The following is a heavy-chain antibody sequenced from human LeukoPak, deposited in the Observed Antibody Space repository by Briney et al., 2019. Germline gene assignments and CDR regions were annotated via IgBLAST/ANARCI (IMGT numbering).Heavy chain of an antibody. V-gene: IGHV4-38-2*02. CDR2: IYHSGST. CDR3: ARDWSFDY. Sequence: PSETLSLTCTVSGYSISSGYYWGWIRQPPGKGLEWIGSIYHSGSTYYNPSLKSRVTISVDTSKNQFSLKLSSVTAADTAVYYCARDWSFDYWGQGTLVTVSS. CDR1: GYSISSGYY. D-gene: IGHD3-3*01. J-gene: IGHJ4*02.